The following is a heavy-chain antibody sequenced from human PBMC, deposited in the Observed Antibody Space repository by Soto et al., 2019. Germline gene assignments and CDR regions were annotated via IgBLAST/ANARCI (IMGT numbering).Heavy chain of an antibody. CDR3: ARLGVTTSVYYYTMDV. CDR2: ISAYNGNT. V-gene: IGHV1-18*04. Sequence: ASVKVSCKASGFGLINYGFTWVLQAPGQGLEWMGWISAYNGNTICVQNLQGRLTMTRDTSTSTAYTELRSLRSDDTAVYYCARLGVTTSVYYYTMDVWGQGTTVTVSS. J-gene: IGHJ6*02. D-gene: IGHD4-4*01. CDR1: GFGLINYG.